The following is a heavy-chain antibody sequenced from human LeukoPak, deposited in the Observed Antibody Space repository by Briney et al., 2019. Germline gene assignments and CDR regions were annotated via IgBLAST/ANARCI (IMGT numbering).Heavy chain of an antibody. V-gene: IGHV4-34*01. CDR3: ARAGLTRGDFWSGYYYYYGMDV. J-gene: IGHJ6*02. Sequence: SSETLSLTCAVYGGSFSGYYWSWIRQPPGKGLEWIGEINHSGSTNYNPSLKSRVTISVDTSKNQFSLKLSSVTAADTAVYYCARAGLTRGDFWSGYYYYYGMDVWGQGTTVTVSS. CDR1: GGSFSGYY. D-gene: IGHD3-3*01. CDR2: INHSGST.